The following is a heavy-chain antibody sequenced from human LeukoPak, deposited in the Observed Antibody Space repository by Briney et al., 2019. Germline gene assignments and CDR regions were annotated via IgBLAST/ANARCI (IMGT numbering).Heavy chain of an antibody. Sequence: GGSLRLSCAASGFTFSSYWMSWVRQAPGKGPEWVAHIKQDASQEYHVDSVKGRFTISRDNAKNSLYLQMNSLRAEDTAVYYCAREDTSLVIAYWGQGTLVTVSS. CDR1: GFTFSSYW. CDR2: IKQDASQE. D-gene: IGHD5-18*01. V-gene: IGHV3-7*01. J-gene: IGHJ4*02. CDR3: AREDTSLVIAY.